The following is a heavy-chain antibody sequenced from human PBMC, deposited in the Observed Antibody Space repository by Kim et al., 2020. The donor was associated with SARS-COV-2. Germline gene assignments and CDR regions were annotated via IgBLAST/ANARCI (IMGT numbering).Heavy chain of an antibody. CDR3: AREGLYYYGSGSYSPLDV. V-gene: IGHV3-48*03. CDR1: GFTFSSYE. J-gene: IGHJ6*02. D-gene: IGHD3-10*01. CDR2: ISSSGSTI. Sequence: GGSLRLSCAASGFTFSSYEMNWVRQAPGKGLEWVSYISSSGSTIYYADSVKGRFTISRDNAKNSLYLQMNSLRAEDTAVYYCAREGLYYYGSGSYSPLDVWGQGTTVTVSS.